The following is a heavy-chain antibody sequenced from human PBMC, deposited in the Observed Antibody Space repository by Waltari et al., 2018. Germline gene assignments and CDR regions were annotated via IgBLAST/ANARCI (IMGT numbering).Heavy chain of an antibody. D-gene: IGHD3-16*01. CDR2: MTGSGVRT. J-gene: IGHJ4*02. CDR1: GFAFSNYA. CDR3: AKAWSFAGSWYFDS. V-gene: IGHV3-23*01. Sequence: EVQLWESGGDLIQPGGSLRLSCAASGFAFSNYAMNWVRQAPVKGREWGSGMTGSGVRTYYADSVKGRFTISRDSSKNTLFLQMNSLRAEDTAVYYCAKAWSFAGSWYFDSWGQGTLVTVSS.